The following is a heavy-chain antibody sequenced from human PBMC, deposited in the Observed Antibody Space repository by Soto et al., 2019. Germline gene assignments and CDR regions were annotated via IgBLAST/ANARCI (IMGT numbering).Heavy chain of an antibody. Sequence: TLSLTCTVSGGSISSGGYYWSWIRQHRGKGLEWIGYIYYSGSTYYNPSLKSRVTISVDTSKNQFSLKLSSVTAADTAVYYCARGGGTIFGVVIIGNYGMDVWGHGTTATVSS. V-gene: IGHV4-31*03. CDR2: IYYSGST. CDR3: ARGGGTIFGVVIIGNYGMDV. CDR1: GGSISSGGYY. D-gene: IGHD3-3*01. J-gene: IGHJ6*02.